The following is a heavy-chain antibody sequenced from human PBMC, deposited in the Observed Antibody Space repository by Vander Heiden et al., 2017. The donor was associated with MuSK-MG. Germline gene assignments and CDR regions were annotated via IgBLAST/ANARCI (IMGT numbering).Heavy chain of an antibody. J-gene: IGHJ4*02. Sequence: QVQLQQWGAGLLKPSETLSLTCAVYGGSFSGYYWSWIRQPPGKGLEWIGEINHSGSTNYNPSRKSRVTISVDTSKNQFSMKLSSVTAAETAVYYCAREEADYGESRTTNYWGQGTLVTVSS. V-gene: IGHV4-34*01. D-gene: IGHD4-17*01. CDR3: AREEADYGESRTTNY. CDR1: GGSFSGYY. CDR2: INHSGST.